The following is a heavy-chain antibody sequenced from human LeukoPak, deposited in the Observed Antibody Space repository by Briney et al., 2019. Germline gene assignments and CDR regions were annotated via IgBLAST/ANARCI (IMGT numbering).Heavy chain of an antibody. Sequence: ASVKVSCKASGYTFTSYGINWVRQAPGQGLEWMGWINPNSGGTNYAQKFQGRVTMTRDTSISTAYMELSRLRSDDTAVYYCAREVEQLVPDYWGQGTLVTVSS. CDR3: AREVEQLVPDY. D-gene: IGHD6-6*01. V-gene: IGHV1-2*02. CDR1: GYTFTSYG. CDR2: INPNSGGT. J-gene: IGHJ4*02.